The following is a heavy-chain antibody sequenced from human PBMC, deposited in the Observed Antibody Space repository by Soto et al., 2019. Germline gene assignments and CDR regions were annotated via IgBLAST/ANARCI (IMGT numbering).Heavy chain of an antibody. CDR1: GGSISSSSYY. J-gene: IGHJ4*02. CDR2: IYYRGNT. D-gene: IGHD2-15*01. CDR3: AREGGGYCSGGSCQVDY. Sequence: QLQLQESGPGLVKPSETLSLTCTVSGGSISSSSYYWGWIRQPPGKGLEWIGSIYYRGNTYYNPSLNSRVTISVDTSKNPCSLKLSSVPAADTAVYYCAREGGGYCSGGSCQVDYWGQVTLVTVSS. V-gene: IGHV4-39*02.